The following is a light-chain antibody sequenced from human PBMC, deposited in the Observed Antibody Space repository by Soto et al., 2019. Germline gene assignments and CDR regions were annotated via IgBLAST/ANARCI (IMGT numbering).Light chain of an antibody. CDR3: QQSYTTPWT. CDR1: QSITSY. Sequence: DIQMTQSPSSLSASVGDRVTITCRASQSITSYLNWYQQKPGRAPNVLISAASSLQSGVPSRFSGSGSGTDFTLTISSLQPEDFATYYCQQSYTTPWTFGQGTKVEIK. J-gene: IGKJ1*01. V-gene: IGKV1-39*01. CDR2: AAS.